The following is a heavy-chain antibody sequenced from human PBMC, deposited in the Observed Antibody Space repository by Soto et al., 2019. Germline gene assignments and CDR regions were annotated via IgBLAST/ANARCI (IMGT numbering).Heavy chain of an antibody. CDR1: GDSVSSNIGG. V-gene: IGHV6-1*01. Sequence: QVQLQQSGPGLVKASQTLSLTCAISGDSVSSNIGGWNWIRQSPSRGLEWLGRTYYKSKWYNDYAVSVKSRITINPDTSRNQLSLQLKSVTPEDTAVYYCARDADGVDVWGQGTTVTVTS. CDR3: ARDADGVDV. CDR2: TYYKSKWYN. J-gene: IGHJ6*02.